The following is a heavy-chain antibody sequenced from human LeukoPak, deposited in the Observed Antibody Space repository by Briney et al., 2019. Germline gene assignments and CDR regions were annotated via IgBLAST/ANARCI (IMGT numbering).Heavy chain of an antibody. CDR3: ARDPGVRGVIGYYMDV. D-gene: IGHD3-10*02. V-gene: IGHV1-2*02. CDR2: INPNSGGT. Sequence: GASVKVSCKASGYTFTGYYMHWVRQAPGQGLEGRGWINPNSGGTNYAQKFQGRVTMTRDTSISTAYMELSRLRSDDTAVYYCARDPGVRGVIGYYMDVWGKGTTVTVSS. J-gene: IGHJ6*03. CDR1: GYTFTGYY.